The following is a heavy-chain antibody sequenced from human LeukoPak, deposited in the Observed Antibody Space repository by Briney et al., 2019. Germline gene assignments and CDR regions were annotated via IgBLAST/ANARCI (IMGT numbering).Heavy chain of an antibody. CDR2: IYPGDSDT. V-gene: IGHV5-51*01. J-gene: IGHJ5*02. D-gene: IGHD3-22*01. CDR3: ARQHYYNSSGQFDP. Sequence: GESLKTSCKGSGYRFTSYWICCVRQMPGKGGGWVGIIYPGDSDTNYSPSFQGQVTISADTSITTAYLQWSSLKASDTAMYYCARQHYYNSSGQFDPWGQGSLVTVSS. CDR1: GYRFTSYW.